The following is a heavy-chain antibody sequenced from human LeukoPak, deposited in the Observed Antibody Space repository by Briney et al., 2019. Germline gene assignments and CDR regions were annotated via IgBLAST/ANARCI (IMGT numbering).Heavy chain of an antibody. J-gene: IGHJ4*02. CDR2: IYHSGTT. D-gene: IGHD2-15*01. CDR1: SYSMTRGYY. Sequence: SETLSLTCSVSSYSMTRGYYWGWIRQPPGKGLEWIGSIYHSGTTYYKPSLKSRVTISVDTSKNEFSLKVTSVTAADTAVYYCAREEAATYIDYWGQGTLVTVSS. CDR3: AREEAATYIDY. V-gene: IGHV4-38-2*02.